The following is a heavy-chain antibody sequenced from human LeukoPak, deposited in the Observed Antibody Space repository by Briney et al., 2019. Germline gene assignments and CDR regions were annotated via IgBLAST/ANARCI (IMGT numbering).Heavy chain of an antibody. Sequence: GGSLRLSCAASGFTFSSYSMNWVRQAPGKGLEWVSYISSSSSTIYYADSVKGRFTISRDNSKNTLYLQMNSLRAEDTAVYYCAKDLIYDSSGYYGYWGQGTLVTVSS. D-gene: IGHD3-22*01. J-gene: IGHJ4*02. V-gene: IGHV3-48*01. CDR2: ISSSSSTI. CDR3: AKDLIYDSSGYYGY. CDR1: GFTFSSYS.